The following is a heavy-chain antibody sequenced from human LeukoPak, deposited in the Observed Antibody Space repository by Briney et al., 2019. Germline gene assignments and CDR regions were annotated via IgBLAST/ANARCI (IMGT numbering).Heavy chain of an antibody. D-gene: IGHD2-2*01. Sequence: GASVKVSCKASGYTFTSYGISWVRQAPGQGLEWMGWISAYNGNTNYAQKLQGRVTMTTDTSTSTAYMELRSLRSDDTAVYYCARGSGDIVVVPAAIGFGVVIDYWGQGTLVTVSS. J-gene: IGHJ4*02. CDR1: GYTFTSYG. CDR2: ISAYNGNT. V-gene: IGHV1-18*01. CDR3: ARGSGDIVVVPAAIGFGVVIDY.